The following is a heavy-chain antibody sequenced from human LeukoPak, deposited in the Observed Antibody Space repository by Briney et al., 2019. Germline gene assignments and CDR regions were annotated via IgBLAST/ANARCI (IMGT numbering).Heavy chain of an antibody. D-gene: IGHD2-2*01. Sequence: SVKVSCKASGGTFSSYAISWVRQAPGQGLEWMGGILPFFGTANYAQKFQGRVTITADKSTSTAYMELSSLRSEDTAVYYCARDWSVPAATYYYYGMDVWGKGTTVTVSS. CDR1: GGTFSSYA. V-gene: IGHV1-69*06. CDR3: ARDWSVPAATYYYYGMDV. J-gene: IGHJ6*04. CDR2: ILPFFGTA.